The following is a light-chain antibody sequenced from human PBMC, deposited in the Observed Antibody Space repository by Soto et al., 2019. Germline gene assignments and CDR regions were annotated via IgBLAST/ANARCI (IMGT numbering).Light chain of an antibody. CDR3: QQRSNWPRT. CDR2: DAS. J-gene: IGKJ4*01. V-gene: IGKV3-11*01. Sequence: EIVLTQSPATLSLSPGERATLSCRASQSVRSYLAWYQQKPGQAPRLLIYDASNRATGIPARFSGSGSGTDFTLTICSREPEDFAVYYCQQRSNWPRTFGGGTTVDIK. CDR1: QSVRSY.